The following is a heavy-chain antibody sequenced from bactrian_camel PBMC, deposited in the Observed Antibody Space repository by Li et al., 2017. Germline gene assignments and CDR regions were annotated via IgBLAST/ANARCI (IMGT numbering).Heavy chain of an antibody. J-gene: IGHJ7*01. V-gene: IGHV3-2*01. CDR2: IYSDGSNT. D-gene: IGHD6*01. Sequence: HVQLVESGGGSVQPGGSLRLSCAASEFTFSNYYMSWVRQAPGKGQEWVSSIYSDGSNTYYADSVKGRFTISRDNAKNTVYLQMNSLKSEDTALYYCATVPRRGGSWYGVPIYYGMDYWGKGTQVTVS. CDR1: EFTFSNYY.